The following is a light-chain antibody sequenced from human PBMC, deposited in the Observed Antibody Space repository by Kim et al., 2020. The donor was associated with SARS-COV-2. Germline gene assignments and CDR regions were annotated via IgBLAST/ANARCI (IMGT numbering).Light chain of an antibody. CDR1: QSISRY. CDR2: AAS. Sequence: DIQMTQSPSSLSASVGDRVTITCRASQSISRYLNWYQQKPGKAPKLLIYAASSLQSGVPSRFSGSGSGTDVTLTISSLQPEDFATYYCQQGYSTPPWTFGQGTKVDI. V-gene: IGKV1-39*01. CDR3: QQGYSTPPWT. J-gene: IGKJ1*01.